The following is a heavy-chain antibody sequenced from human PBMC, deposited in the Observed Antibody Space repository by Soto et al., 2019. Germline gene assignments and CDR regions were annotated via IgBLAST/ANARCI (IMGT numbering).Heavy chain of an antibody. D-gene: IGHD6-13*01. CDR3: ARDPKAAAGWRLNWFDP. Sequence: QVQLVESGGGVVQPGRSLRLSCAASGFTFSSYAMHWVRQAPGKGLEWVAVISYDGSNKYYADSVKGRFTISRDNSKHTLYLQMNSLRAEDTAVYYCARDPKAAAGWRLNWFDPWGQGALVTVSS. J-gene: IGHJ5*02. V-gene: IGHV3-30-3*01. CDR1: GFTFSSYA. CDR2: ISYDGSNK.